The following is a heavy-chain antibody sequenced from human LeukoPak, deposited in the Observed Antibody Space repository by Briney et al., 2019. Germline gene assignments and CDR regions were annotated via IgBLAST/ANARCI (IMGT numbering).Heavy chain of an antibody. CDR3: ARSFAYGSGSYSLDY. J-gene: IGHJ4*02. CDR2: IDWEDVK. Sequence: SGPTLVNPTQTLTLTCTLSGFSLSISGMCVSWIRQPPGKALEWLGHIDWEDVKYYNTSLKPRLTISKDTSKNQVVLTMTNVDPVDTATYYCARSFAYGSGSYSLDYWGQGALVTVSS. CDR1: GFSLSISGMC. V-gene: IGHV2-70*01. D-gene: IGHD3-10*01.